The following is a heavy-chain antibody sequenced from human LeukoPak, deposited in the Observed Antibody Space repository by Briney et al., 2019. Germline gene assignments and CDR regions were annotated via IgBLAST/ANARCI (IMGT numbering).Heavy chain of an antibody. Sequence: PGGSLRLSCAASGFTFSNAWMSWVRQAPGKGLEWVGRIKSKTDGGTTDYAAPVKGRFTISRDDSKNTLYLQMNSLKTEDTAVYYCTTLLRFTYYDQTRGAFDIWGQGTMVTVSS. CDR1: GFTFSNAW. D-gene: IGHD3-3*01. CDR3: TTLLRFTYYDQTRGAFDI. CDR2: IKSKTDGGTT. J-gene: IGHJ3*02. V-gene: IGHV3-15*01.